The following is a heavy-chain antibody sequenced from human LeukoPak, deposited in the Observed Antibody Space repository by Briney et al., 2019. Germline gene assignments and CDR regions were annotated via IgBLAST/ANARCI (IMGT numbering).Heavy chain of an antibody. CDR1: GYSFTSYC. CDR2: IYPGDSGP. V-gene: IGHV5-51*01. J-gene: IGHJ3*01. CDR3: GMSGDRVPLQDDVFDV. Sequence: ESLKISCKVSGYSFTSYCIGRVRQMPGKGLEWMGIIYPGDSGPTYSPSFQGQVTISVDKSINTAYLQWSSLQASDTAMYYCGMSGDRVPLQDDVFDVWGQGTMVTVST. D-gene: IGHD1-26*01.